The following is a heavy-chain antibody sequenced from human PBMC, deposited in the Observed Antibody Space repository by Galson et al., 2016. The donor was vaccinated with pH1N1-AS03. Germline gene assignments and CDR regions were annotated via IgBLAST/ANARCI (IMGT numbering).Heavy chain of an antibody. CDR2: ISSNGGLT. CDR1: GFTFNTG. Sequence: SLRLSCAASGFTFNTGMTWVRQVPGKGLEWVSSISSNGGLTYYADSVKGRFTISRDNSKNILYLIMNGLRAEDTALYYCARIPVPGSWYFDYWGQGILVTVSS. D-gene: IGHD6-19*01. V-gene: IGHV3-23*01. J-gene: IGHJ4*02. CDR3: ARIPVPGSWYFDY.